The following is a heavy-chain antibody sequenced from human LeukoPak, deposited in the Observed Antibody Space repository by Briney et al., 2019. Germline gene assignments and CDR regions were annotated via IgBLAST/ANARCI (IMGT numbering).Heavy chain of an antibody. V-gene: IGHV1-69*01. J-gene: IGHJ6*04. Sequence: SVKVSCKASGGTFSSYAISWVRQAPGQGLEWMGGIISIFGTANYAQKFQGRVTITADESTSTAYMELSSLRSEDTAVYYCASPKGNTLGTNYDILTGPDYYYYGMDVWGKGTTVTVSS. D-gene: IGHD3-9*01. CDR3: ASPKGNTLGTNYDILTGPDYYYYGMDV. CDR1: GGTFSSYA. CDR2: IISIFGTA.